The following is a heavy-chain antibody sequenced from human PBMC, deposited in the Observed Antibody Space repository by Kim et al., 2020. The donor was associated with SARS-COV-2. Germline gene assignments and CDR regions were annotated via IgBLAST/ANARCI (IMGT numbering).Heavy chain of an antibody. J-gene: IGHJ4*02. Sequence: GGSLRLSCAASGFSFSSRGIHWVRQAPGKGLEWVAVISNDETYIKYADSVKGRFTISRDNSKNTVDLQMNSLRVADTAVYYCVRAREKFFDYWCQGTLGT. V-gene: IGHV3-30*03. CDR2: ISNDETYI. CDR1: GFSFSSRG. CDR3: VRAREKFFDY.